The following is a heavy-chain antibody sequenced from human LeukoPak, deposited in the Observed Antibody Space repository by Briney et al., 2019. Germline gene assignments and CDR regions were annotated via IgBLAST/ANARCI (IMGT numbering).Heavy chain of an antibody. J-gene: IGHJ6*03. D-gene: IGHD2-15*01. CDR1: GYTFTSYA. V-gene: IGHV1-46*01. CDR2: INPSGGST. Sequence: GASVKVSCKASGYTFTSYAMNWVRQAPGQGLEWMGIINPSGGSTSYAQKFQGRVTMTRDMSTSTVYMELSSLRSEDTAVYYCARDSNIVVVVAATRRNYYYMDVWGKGTTVTVSS. CDR3: ARDSNIVVVVAATRRNYYYMDV.